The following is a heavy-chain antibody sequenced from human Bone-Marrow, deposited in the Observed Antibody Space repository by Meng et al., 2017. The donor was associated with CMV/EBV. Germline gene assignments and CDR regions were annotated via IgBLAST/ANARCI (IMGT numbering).Heavy chain of an antibody. CDR1: GYSFTSYW. J-gene: IGHJ5*02. V-gene: IGHV5-51*01. D-gene: IGHD4-23*01. Sequence: GESLKISCKGSGYSFTSYWIGWVRQMPGKGLEWMGIIYPGDSDTRYSPSFQGQVTISADNSISTAYLQWSSLKASDTAMYYCARHPGNHRSRNWFDPWGQGPRVTGSS. CDR2: IYPGDSDT. CDR3: ARHPGNHRSRNWFDP.